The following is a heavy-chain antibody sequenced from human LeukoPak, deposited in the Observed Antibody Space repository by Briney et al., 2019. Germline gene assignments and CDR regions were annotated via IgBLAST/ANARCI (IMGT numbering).Heavy chain of an antibody. J-gene: IGHJ5*02. D-gene: IGHD3-9*01. CDR2: ISGSGGST. CDR3: AKLIMDGPIYDILTGYPWFDP. V-gene: IGHV3-23*01. CDR1: GFTFSSYA. Sequence: PGGSLRLSCAASGFTFSSYAMSWVRQAPGKGLEWVSAISGSGGSTYYADSVKGRFTISRDNSKNTLYLQMNSLRAEDTAVYYCAKLIMDGPIYDILTGYPWFDPWGQGTLVTVSS.